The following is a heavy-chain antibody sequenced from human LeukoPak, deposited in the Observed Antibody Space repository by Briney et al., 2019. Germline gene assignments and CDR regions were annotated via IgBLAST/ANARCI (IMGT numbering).Heavy chain of an antibody. CDR3: ARGLSGMDV. D-gene: IGHD3-16*02. CDR1: GFTFSNYG. CDR2: IHGSSGST. V-gene: IGHV3-23*01. J-gene: IGHJ6*04. Sequence: PGGSLRLSCSASGFTFSNYGMSWVRQAPGKGLEWVSGIHGSSGSTYYADSVKGRSTISRDNAKNSLYLQMNSLRAEDTAVYYCARGLSGMDVWGKGTTVTVSS.